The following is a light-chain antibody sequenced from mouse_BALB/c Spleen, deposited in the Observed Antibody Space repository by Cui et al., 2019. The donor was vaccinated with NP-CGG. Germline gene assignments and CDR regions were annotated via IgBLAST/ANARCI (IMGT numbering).Light chain of an antibody. Sequence: VVTKDSALTTTLGERVTLTSRSSTGAVTTSNYANWVQEKPDHLFTGLIGGTNNRVPGVPARFSGSLIGDKAALTITGAQTEDEAIYFCALWYSNHWVFGGGTKLTVL. V-gene: IGLV1*01. CDR1: TGAVTTSNY. J-gene: IGLJ1*01. CDR3: ALWYSNHWV. CDR2: GTN.